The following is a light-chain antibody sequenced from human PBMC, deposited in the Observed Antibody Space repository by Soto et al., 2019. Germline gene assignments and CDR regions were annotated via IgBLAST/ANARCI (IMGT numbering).Light chain of an antibody. J-gene: IGKJ2*01. CDR1: QDIRND. CDR3: LQDYNRPYT. CDR2: AAS. V-gene: IGKV1-6*01. Sequence: AIQMTQSPSSLSASVGDRVTITCRASQDIRNDLGWYQQRPGKPPKVLIYAASNLQSGVPPRFSGSGSGTDVALTITSLQPEDFATYYCLQDYNRPYTFGQGTKLEF.